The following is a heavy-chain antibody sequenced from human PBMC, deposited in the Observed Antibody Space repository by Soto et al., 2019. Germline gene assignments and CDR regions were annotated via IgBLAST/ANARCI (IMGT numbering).Heavy chain of an antibody. D-gene: IGHD3-10*01. CDR1: GFTFSSTG. V-gene: IGHV3-23*01. Sequence: EEQLLESGGALVQPGGALRLSCAASGFTFSSTGMTWVRQAPGKGLEWVSAISGSGGTKYYADSVKGRFTISRDNSKNTLYLQLNSLRAEDTAVYFCAKATYFPDPFDPWGPGTLVTVSS. CDR2: ISGSGGTK. CDR3: AKATYFPDPFDP. J-gene: IGHJ5*02.